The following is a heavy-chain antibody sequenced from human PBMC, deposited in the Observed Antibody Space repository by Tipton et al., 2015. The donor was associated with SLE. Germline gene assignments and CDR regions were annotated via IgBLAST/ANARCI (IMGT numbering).Heavy chain of an antibody. V-gene: IGHV4-34*01. Sequence: TLSLTCAVYGGSFSGYYWSWIRQPPGKGLEWIGEINHSGSTNYNPSFKSRVTISVDTSKNQFSLKLSSVTAADTAVYYCAREPVYYYCYMDVWGKGTTVTVSS. CDR3: AREPVYYYCYMDV. CDR1: GGSFSGYY. CDR2: INHSGST. J-gene: IGHJ6*03.